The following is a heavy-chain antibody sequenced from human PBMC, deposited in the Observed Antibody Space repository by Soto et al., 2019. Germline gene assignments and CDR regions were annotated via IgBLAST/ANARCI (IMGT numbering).Heavy chain of an antibody. V-gene: IGHV4-34*01. CDR1: GGSFSGYY. CDR2: INHSGST. Sequence: SETLSLTCAVYGGSFSGYYWSWVRQPPGKGLEWIGEINHSGSTNYNPSLKSRVTISVDTSKNQFSLKLSSVTAADTAVYYCARDMYYYDSSGYYYYGMDVWGQGTTVTVSS. D-gene: IGHD3-22*01. CDR3: ARDMYYYDSSGYYYYGMDV. J-gene: IGHJ6*02.